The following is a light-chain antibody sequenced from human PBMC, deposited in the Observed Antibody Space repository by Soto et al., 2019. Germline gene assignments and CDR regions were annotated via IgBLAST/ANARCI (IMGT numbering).Light chain of an antibody. CDR3: QHYNSYSEA. V-gene: IGKV1-5*03. Sequence: DIQMTQSPSTLSGSVVDRCTITCLASQTISSWLAWYQQKPGKAPKLLIYKASTLKSGVPSRFSGSGSGTEFTLTISSLQPDDFATYYCQHYNSYSEAFGQGTKVDI. CDR2: KAS. CDR1: QTISSW. J-gene: IGKJ1*01.